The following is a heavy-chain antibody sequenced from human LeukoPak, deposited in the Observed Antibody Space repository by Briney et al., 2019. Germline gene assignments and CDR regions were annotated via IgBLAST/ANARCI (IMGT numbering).Heavy chain of an antibody. CDR3: ARENSGSYREFDY. CDR2: IYTSGST. Sequence: RSSETLSLTCTVSGGSISSYYWSWIRQPAGKGLEWIGRIYTSGSTNYNASLKSRVSMSVDTSKNQFSLKLSSVTAADTAVFYCARENSGSYREFDYWGQGTLATVSS. V-gene: IGHV4-4*07. CDR1: GGSISSYY. J-gene: IGHJ4*02. D-gene: IGHD1-26*01.